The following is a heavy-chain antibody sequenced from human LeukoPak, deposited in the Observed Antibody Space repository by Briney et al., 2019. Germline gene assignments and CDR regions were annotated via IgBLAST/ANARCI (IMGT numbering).Heavy chain of an antibody. Sequence: GGSLRLSCAASGFTFSSYGMHWVRQAPGKGLEWVAVIWYDGSNKYYADSVKGRFTISRDNSKNTLYLQMNSLRAEDTAVYYCARTRHTGNYFDYWGQGTLVTVSS. CDR1: GFTFSSYG. V-gene: IGHV3-33*01. D-gene: IGHD1-1*01. CDR3: ARTRHTGNYFDY. CDR2: IWYDGSNK. J-gene: IGHJ4*02.